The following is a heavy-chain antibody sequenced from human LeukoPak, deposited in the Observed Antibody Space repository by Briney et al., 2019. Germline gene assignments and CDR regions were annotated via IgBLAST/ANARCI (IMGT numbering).Heavy chain of an antibody. J-gene: IGHJ6*02. D-gene: IGHD2-2*01. Sequence: SVKVSCKASGGTFSSYAISWVRQAPGQGLEWMGGIIPIFGTANYAQKFQGRVTITADESTSTAYMELSSLRSEDTAVYYCARDSGYCSSTSCYAEYYYYGMDVWGQGTTVTVSS. CDR2: IIPIFGTA. CDR1: GGTFSSYA. CDR3: ARDSGYCSSTSCYAEYYYYGMDV. V-gene: IGHV1-69*13.